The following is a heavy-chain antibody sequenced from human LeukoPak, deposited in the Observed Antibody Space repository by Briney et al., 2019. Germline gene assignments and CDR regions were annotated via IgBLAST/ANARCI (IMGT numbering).Heavy chain of an antibody. Sequence: SETLSLTCALYGGSFSDYYWSWIRQPPGKGLEWIGEINHSGSTNYNPSLKSRVTISVDTSKNQFSLKLTSVTAADTAVYYCARDGGLNTNFDYWGQGTLVTVSS. CDR3: ARDGGLNTNFDY. D-gene: IGHD2-15*01. J-gene: IGHJ4*02. V-gene: IGHV4-34*01. CDR1: GGSFSDYY. CDR2: INHSGST.